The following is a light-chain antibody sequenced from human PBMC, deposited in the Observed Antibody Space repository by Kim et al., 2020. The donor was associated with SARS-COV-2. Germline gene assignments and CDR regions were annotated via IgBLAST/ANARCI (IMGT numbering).Light chain of an antibody. J-gene: IGKJ1*01. CDR2: GAS. CDR3: KQYGSSWT. Sequence: EIVLTQSPGTLSLSPGERATLSCRASQSVYSNYLAWYLQKPGQAPRLLMYGASSRATGIPDRFSGSGSGTVFTLTINRLQPDDFAVYYCKQYGSSWTFVQGTKVDIK. V-gene: IGKV3-20*01. CDR1: QSVYSNY.